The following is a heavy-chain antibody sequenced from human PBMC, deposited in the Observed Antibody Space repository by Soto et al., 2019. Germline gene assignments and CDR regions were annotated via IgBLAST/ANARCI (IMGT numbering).Heavy chain of an antibody. Sequence: QVQLVESGGGVVQPGRSLRLSCAASGFTFSSYGMHWVRQAPGKGLEWVAVIWYDGSNKYYADSVKGRFTISRDNSKNTLYLQMNSLRAEDTAVYYCASEEKRHEYPGYFQHWGQGTLVTVSS. CDR3: ASEEKRHEYPGYFQH. J-gene: IGHJ1*01. CDR1: GFTFSSYG. CDR2: IWYDGSNK. V-gene: IGHV3-33*01.